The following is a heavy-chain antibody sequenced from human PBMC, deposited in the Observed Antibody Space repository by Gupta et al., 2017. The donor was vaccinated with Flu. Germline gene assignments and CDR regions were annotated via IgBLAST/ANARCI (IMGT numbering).Heavy chain of an antibody. CDR1: GFAFSDYE. CDR2: ISSSGDST. CDR3: AREGAVADTWRWRLDL. V-gene: IGHV3-48*03. D-gene: IGHD1-26*01. J-gene: IGHJ5*02. Sequence: EVQLVESGGGLVQPGGSLRLSCSASGFAFSDYEMNWVRQAPGKGLEWISHISSSGDSTYYADPVKGRFTIFRDDAKNSIFLQMNSLRDEDTAVYYCAREGAVADTWRWRLDLWGRGTLVTVST.